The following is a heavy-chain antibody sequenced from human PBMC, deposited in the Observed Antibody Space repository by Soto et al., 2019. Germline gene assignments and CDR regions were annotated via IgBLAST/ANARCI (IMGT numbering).Heavy chain of an antibody. V-gene: IGHV4-4*07. J-gene: IGHJ5*02. CDR3: AREYYDILTGYQNWFDP. CDR1: GGSISSYY. Sequence: KTSETLSLTCTVSGGSISSYYWSWIRQPAGKGLEWIGRIYTSGSTNYNPSLKSRVTMSVDTSKNQFSLKLSSVTAADTAVYYCAREYYDILTGYQNWFDPWGQGTLVTVSS. CDR2: IYTSGST. D-gene: IGHD3-9*01.